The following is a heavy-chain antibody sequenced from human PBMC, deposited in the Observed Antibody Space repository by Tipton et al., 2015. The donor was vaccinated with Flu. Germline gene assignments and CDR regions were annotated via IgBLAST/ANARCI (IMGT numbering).Heavy chain of an antibody. V-gene: IGHV4-38-2*02. CDR2: IYQSGTT. CDR3: AKTYFDSSDSPDRFDP. CDR1: GDSITGYY. Sequence: TLSLTCSVSGDSITGYYWSWIRQPPGKGLEWIGSIYQSGTTYYNPSLKSRVTISVDTSRNQFSLKLSSVTAADTAVYYCAKTYFDSSDSPDRFDPWGQGTLVTVSS. D-gene: IGHD3-22*01. J-gene: IGHJ5*02.